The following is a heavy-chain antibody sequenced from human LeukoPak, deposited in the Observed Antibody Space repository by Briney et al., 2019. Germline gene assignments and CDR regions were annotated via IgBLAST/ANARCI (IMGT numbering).Heavy chain of an antibody. CDR2: MSYDGSNK. CDR3: AREGREWLSVGIDY. V-gene: IGHV3-30-3*01. D-gene: IGHD6-19*01. CDR1: GFTFSSYA. Sequence: PGGSLRLSCAASGFTFSSYAMYWVRQAPGKGLEWLALMSYDGSNKYYADSVKGRFTISRDNSKNTLYLQMNSLRAEDTAVYYCAREGREWLSVGIDYWGRGTLVTVSS. J-gene: IGHJ4*02.